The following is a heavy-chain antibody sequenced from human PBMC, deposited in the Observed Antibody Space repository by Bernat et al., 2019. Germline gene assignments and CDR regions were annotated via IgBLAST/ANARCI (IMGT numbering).Heavy chain of an antibody. CDR1: GFTFSDHY. CDR2: ARNKANSYTI. Sequence: EVQLVESGGGLVQPGGSLRLSCEASGFTFSDHYMDWVRQAPGKGLEWVGRARNKANSYTIAYAASVQGRFTISRDDSKNSLYLQMNSLKTEDTAVYYCAKDVVVVPAAMGYFQHWGQGTLVTVSS. D-gene: IGHD2-2*01. CDR3: AKDVVVVPAAMGYFQH. V-gene: IGHV3-72*01. J-gene: IGHJ1*01.